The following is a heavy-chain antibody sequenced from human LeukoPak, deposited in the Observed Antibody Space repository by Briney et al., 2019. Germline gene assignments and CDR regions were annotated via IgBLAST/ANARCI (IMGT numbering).Heavy chain of an antibody. CDR2: INWNGGST. CDR1: GFIFDDYG. D-gene: IGHD2-2*01. Sequence: RAGGSLRLSCAASGFIFDDYGMSWVRQAPGKGLEWVSGINWNGGSTGYADSVKGRFTISRDNAKNSLYLQMNSLRAEDTALYYCARVPSTYCSSTSCYYYYYYMDVWGKGTTVTVSS. V-gene: IGHV3-20*04. J-gene: IGHJ6*03. CDR3: ARVPSTYCSSTSCYYYYYYMDV.